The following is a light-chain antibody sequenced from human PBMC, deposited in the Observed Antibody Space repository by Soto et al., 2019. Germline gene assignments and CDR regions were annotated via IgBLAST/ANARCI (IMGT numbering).Light chain of an antibody. CDR1: SSDVGGYNY. J-gene: IGLJ1*01. CDR2: DVS. CDR3: CSYAGSYTSLYV. Sequence: QSVLTQPRSGSGSPGQSVTISCTGTSSDVGGYNYVSWYQQHPGKAPKLMIYDVSKRPSGVPDRFSGSKSGNTASLTISGLQAEDGADYYCCSYAGSYTSLYVFGTGTKVTVL. V-gene: IGLV2-11*01.